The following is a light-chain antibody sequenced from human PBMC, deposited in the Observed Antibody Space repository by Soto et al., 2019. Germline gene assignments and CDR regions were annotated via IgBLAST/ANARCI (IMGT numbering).Light chain of an antibody. CDR2: GSS. CDR3: QQHINWPLT. Sequence: EIVLTQSPATLSLSPGERATLSCRASQSLSSYLAWYQQKPGQAPRLLMYGSSSRATGIPDRFSGSGSGADFTLTISSLEPEDFALYYCQQHINWPLTFGGGTKVDIK. V-gene: IGKV3-11*01. J-gene: IGKJ4*01. CDR1: QSLSSY.